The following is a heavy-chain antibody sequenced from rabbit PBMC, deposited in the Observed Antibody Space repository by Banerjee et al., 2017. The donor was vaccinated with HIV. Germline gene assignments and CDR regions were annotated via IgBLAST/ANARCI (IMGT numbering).Heavy chain of an antibody. J-gene: IGHJ4*01. CDR2: IDSSSGRT. D-gene: IGHD6-1*01. CDR1: GLDFSRYV. CDR3: ASYPLMPVNNL. Sequence: QSLEESGGDLVKPGASLTLTCKASGLDFSRYVMCWVRQAPGKGLEWIACIDSSSGRTWYASWAKGRFTISKTSSPTVTLQMTSLTAADTATYFCASYPLMPVNNLWGQGTLVTVS. V-gene: IGHV1S40*01.